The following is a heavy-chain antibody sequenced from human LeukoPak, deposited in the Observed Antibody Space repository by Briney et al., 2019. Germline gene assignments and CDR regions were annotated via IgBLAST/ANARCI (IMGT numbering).Heavy chain of an antibody. Sequence: PSETLSLTCTVSGGSISSYYWSWIRQPPGKGLEWIGYIYYSRSTNYNPSLKSRVTISVDTSKNQFSLKLSSVTAADTAVYYCARDSGYSGYDPIDYYYYYGMDVWGQGTTVTVSS. D-gene: IGHD5-12*01. J-gene: IGHJ6*02. CDR1: GGSISSYY. CDR2: IYYSRST. V-gene: IGHV4-59*01. CDR3: ARDSGYSGYDPIDYYYYYGMDV.